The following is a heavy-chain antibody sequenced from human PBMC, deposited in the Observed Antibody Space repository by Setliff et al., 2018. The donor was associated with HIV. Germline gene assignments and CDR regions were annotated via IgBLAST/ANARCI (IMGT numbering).Heavy chain of an antibody. J-gene: IGHJ6*03. V-gene: IGHV4-59*01. CDR2: VFYTGSA. CDR1: GDPFSNYY. Sequence: SETLSLTCTVSGDPFSNYYWSWIRQPPGKGLEWIGYVFYTGSATYNPSLKSRVSISVDRSTNRFSLMLHSVTAADTAVYYCARGPSGGGFYYMDVWGKGTTVTVSS. D-gene: IGHD2-15*01. CDR3: ARGPSGGGFYYMDV.